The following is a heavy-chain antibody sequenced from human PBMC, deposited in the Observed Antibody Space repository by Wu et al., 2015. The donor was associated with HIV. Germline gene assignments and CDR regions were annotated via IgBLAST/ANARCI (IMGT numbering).Heavy chain of an antibody. Sequence: QVQLVQSGAEVKKPGSSVKVSCKASGGTFSNYAINWVRQAPGQGLEWMGNIIPNIGTADYAQKFQGRVTITTDESTSTAYMELSSLGFEDTAVYYCARHLPPICSSSSCHYELQRGADGFDVWGQGTMVTVSS. CDR1: GGTFSNYA. CDR2: IIPNIGTA. J-gene: IGHJ3*01. CDR3: ARHLPPICSSSSCHYELQRGADGFDV. V-gene: IGHV1-69*05. D-gene: IGHD2-2*01.